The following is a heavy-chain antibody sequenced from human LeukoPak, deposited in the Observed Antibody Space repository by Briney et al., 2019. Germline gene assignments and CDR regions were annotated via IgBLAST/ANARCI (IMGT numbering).Heavy chain of an antibody. J-gene: IGHJ4*02. CDR1: GFTFSSYW. D-gene: IGHD3-10*01. CDR2: INSDGSST. CDR3: ASRAWFGELYIDY. Sequence: GGSLRLSCAASGFTFSSYWMHWVRQAPGKGLVWVSRINSDGSSTSHADSVKGRFTISRDNAKNTLYLQMNSLRAEDTAVYYCASRAWFGELYIDYWGQGTLVTVSS. V-gene: IGHV3-74*01.